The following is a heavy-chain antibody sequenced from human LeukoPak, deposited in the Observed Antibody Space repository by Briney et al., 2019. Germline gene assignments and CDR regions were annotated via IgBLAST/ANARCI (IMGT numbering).Heavy chain of an antibody. J-gene: IGHJ4*02. D-gene: IGHD3-16*01. CDR2: IYHSGNT. Sequence: SATLSLTCAVSGSSISSGYYWGWIRQPPGTGLEWIGSIYHSGNTYYNPSLKSRVTISVDTSKNQFSLKLSSVTAADTAVYYCAGADWGKFDYWGQGTLVTVSS. CDR3: AGADWGKFDY. V-gene: IGHV4-38-2*01. CDR1: GSSISSGYY.